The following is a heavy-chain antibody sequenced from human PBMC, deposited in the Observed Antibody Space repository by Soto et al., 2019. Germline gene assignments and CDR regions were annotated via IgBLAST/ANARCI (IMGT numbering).Heavy chain of an antibody. V-gene: IGHV3-11*01. CDR2: INNSGGTI. CDR3: AITYQVLTYPYYFDY. Sequence: PGGSLRLSCAASGFTFSDYYMSWIRQAPGKGLEWVSYINNSGGTIYYADSVKGRFTISRDYAKNSLYLQMNSLRAEDTAVYYCAITYQVLTYPYYFDYWGQGTLVTVSS. J-gene: IGHJ4*02. D-gene: IGHD2-2*01. CDR1: GFTFSDYY.